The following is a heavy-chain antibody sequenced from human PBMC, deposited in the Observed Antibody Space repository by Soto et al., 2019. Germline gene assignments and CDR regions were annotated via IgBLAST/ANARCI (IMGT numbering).Heavy chain of an antibody. V-gene: IGHV1-18*01. Sequence: ASVKVSCKASGYTFTSYGISWVRQAPGQGLEWMGWISAYNGNTNYAQKLQGRVTMTTDTSTSTAYMELRSLRSDDTAVYYCASTPSDGSDGLLGYWGQGTLVTVSS. CDR3: ASTPSDGSDGLLGY. D-gene: IGHD3-22*01. CDR1: GYTFTSYG. CDR2: ISAYNGNT. J-gene: IGHJ4*02.